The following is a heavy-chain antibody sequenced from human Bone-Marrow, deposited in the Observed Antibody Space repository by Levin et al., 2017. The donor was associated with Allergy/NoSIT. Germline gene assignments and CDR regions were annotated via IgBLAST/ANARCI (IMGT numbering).Heavy chain of an antibody. CDR2: IYYPGNT. CDR3: ARESVYYGSGSWIDC. D-gene: IGHD3-10*01. V-gene: IGHV4-31*02. Sequence: PSQTLSLTCTVSGESVSSSGFYWTWISQYPGKGLEWIGHIYYPGNTSYNPSLKSRVSISEDRSKNQFSLKLDSVTAADTAVYYCARESVYYGSGSWIDCWGQGTLVTVSS. CDR1: GESVSSSGFY. J-gene: IGHJ4*02.